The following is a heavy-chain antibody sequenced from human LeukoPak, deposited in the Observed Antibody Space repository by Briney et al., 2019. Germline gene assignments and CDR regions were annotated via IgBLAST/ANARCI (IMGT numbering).Heavy chain of an antibody. V-gene: IGHV4-34*01. J-gene: IGHJ6*03. CDR2: INHSGST. Sequence: SETLSLTCAVYGGSFSGYYWSWIRQPPGKGLEWIGEINHSGSTNYNPSLKSRVTISVDTSKNQFSLKLSSVTAADTAVYYCARTPQGSYFVNYYYYYMDVWGKGTTVTISS. CDR3: ARTPQGSYFVNYYYYYMDV. D-gene: IGHD3-10*01. CDR1: GGSFSGYY.